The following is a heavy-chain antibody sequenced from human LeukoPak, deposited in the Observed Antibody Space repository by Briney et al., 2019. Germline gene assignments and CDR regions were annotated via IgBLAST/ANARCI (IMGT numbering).Heavy chain of an antibody. D-gene: IGHD3-22*01. CDR2: IKQDGSEK. CDR3: AREGYDSSGYYPTDY. J-gene: IGHJ4*02. Sequence: GGSLRLSCAASGFTFSSYWMSWVRQAPGKGLEWVANIKQDGSEKYYVDSVKGRFTISRENAKNSLYLQMNSLRAEDTAVYYCAREGYDSSGYYPTDYWGQGTLVTVSS. CDR1: GFTFSSYW. V-gene: IGHV3-7*01.